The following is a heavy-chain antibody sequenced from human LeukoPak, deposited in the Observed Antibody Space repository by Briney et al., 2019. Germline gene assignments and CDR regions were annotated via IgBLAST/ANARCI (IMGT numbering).Heavy chain of an antibody. CDR3: AKDIGSGSFPID. Sequence: GGSLRLSCAASGFTFSSYAMSWVRQAPGKGLEWVSLISGDGGSTYYADSVKGRFTISRDNSKNSLYLQMNSLRTEDAALYYCAKDIGSGSFPIDWGQGTLVTVSS. V-gene: IGHV3-43*02. D-gene: IGHD1-26*01. J-gene: IGHJ4*02. CDR2: ISGDGGST. CDR1: GFTFSSYA.